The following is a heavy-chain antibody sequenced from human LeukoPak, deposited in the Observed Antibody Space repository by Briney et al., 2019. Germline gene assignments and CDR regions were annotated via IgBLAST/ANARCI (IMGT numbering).Heavy chain of an antibody. CDR3: AKDRVSPGFNLFDP. CDR2: INGRGDNT. J-gene: IGHJ5*02. CDR1: GFTFSSYA. Sequence: GGSLRLSCAASGFTFSSYAMNWVRQAPGKGLEWVSAINGRGDNTYYADSVKGRFTISRDNSKSTLFLRMNSLRAEDTAIYYCAKDRVSPGFNLFDPWGQGTLVTVSS. V-gene: IGHV3-23*01. D-gene: IGHD2/OR15-2a*01.